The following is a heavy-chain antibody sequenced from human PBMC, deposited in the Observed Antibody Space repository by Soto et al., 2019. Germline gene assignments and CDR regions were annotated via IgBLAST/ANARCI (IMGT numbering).Heavy chain of an antibody. D-gene: IGHD3-3*01. J-gene: IGHJ6*02. CDR1: GGSISSGGYY. Sequence: SETLSLTCTVSGGSISSGGYYWSWIRQHPGKGLEWIGYIYYSGSTYYNPSLKSRATISVDTSKNQFSLKLSSVTAADTAVYYCARGKGDTIFGVVITRPYYYYYGMDVWGQGTTVTVSS. V-gene: IGHV4-31*03. CDR2: IYYSGST. CDR3: ARGKGDTIFGVVITRPYYYYYGMDV.